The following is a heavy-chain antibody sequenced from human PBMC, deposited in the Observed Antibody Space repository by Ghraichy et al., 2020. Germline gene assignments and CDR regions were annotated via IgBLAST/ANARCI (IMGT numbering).Heavy chain of an antibody. V-gene: IGHV1-18*01. Sequence: ASVKVSCKASGYTFTSYGISWVRQAPGQGLEWMGWISAYNGNTNYAQKLQGRVTMTTDTSTSTAYMELRSLRSDDTAVYYCARGLGYCSSTSCYHYYYGMDVWGQGTTVTVSS. J-gene: IGHJ6*02. CDR3: ARGLGYCSSTSCYHYYYGMDV. D-gene: IGHD2-2*01. CDR2: ISAYNGNT. CDR1: GYTFTSYG.